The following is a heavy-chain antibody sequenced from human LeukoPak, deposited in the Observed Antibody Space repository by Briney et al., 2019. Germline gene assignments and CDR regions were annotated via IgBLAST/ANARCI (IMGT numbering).Heavy chain of an antibody. CDR3: AREDYGGAFDI. J-gene: IGHJ3*02. CDR1: GFAVNSNY. D-gene: IGHD4-23*01. CDR2: IYSAGTT. Sequence: GGSLRLSCAASGFAVNSNYMSWVRQAPGKGLEWVSVIYSAGTTFYADSVKGRLSISRDNSKSTLYLQMNSLRAEDTAVHYCAREDYGGAFDIWGQGTIVPVSS. V-gene: IGHV3-66*01.